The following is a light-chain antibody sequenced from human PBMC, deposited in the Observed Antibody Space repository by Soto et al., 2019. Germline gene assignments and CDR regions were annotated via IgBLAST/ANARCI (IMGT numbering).Light chain of an antibody. CDR1: SSDVGGYNY. V-gene: IGLV2-14*01. J-gene: IGLJ1*01. CDR2: DVS. CDR3: SSYTSSSTLV. Sequence: QSALTQPASVSGSPGQSITISCTGTSSDVGGYNYVSWYQQYPGKVPKLMIRDVSNRPSGVSSRCSGSKSGDTASLTISGLQPEDEADYYCSSYTSSSTLVFGTGTKLTVL.